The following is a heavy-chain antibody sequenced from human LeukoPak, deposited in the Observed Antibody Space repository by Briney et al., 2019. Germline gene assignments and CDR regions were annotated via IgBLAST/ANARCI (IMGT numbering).Heavy chain of an antibody. V-gene: IGHV4-59*01. J-gene: IGHJ4*02. CDR1: GASITNYY. CDR3: ARFRSAADHPDS. D-gene: IGHD1-14*01. CDR2: TSHTGIT. Sequence: PSETLSLICTVSGASITNYYWSWIRQPPGKGLEWIGYTSHTGITNYNPSLESRVIISADTPRNQFSLKLTSMTAADTAVYYCARFRSAADHPDSWGQGTLVTVSS.